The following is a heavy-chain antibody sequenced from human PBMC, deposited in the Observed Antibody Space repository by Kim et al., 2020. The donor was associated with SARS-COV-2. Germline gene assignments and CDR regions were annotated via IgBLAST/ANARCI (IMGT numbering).Heavy chain of an antibody. V-gene: IGHV3-21*01. CDR1: GFTFSSYG. J-gene: IGHJ4*01. CDR3: ARERGSGWYPDFFDL. D-gene: IGHD6-19*01. Sequence: GGSLRLSCRGSGFTFSSYGMQWVRQAQGKGLEWVSSISTTSLEINYADSVRGRFTVSRDNAEKSQYLQMDNLRVEDSAIYYCARERGSGWYPDFFDLWG. CDR2: ISTTSLEI.